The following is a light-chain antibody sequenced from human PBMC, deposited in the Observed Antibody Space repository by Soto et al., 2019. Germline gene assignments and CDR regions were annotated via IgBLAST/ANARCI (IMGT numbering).Light chain of an antibody. CDR2: DVR. CDR1: SSDTGGDNY. CDR3: SSYTSSGTPVL. V-gene: IGLV2-14*03. J-gene: IGLJ2*01. Sequence: QSALTQPASVSGSPGQSITISCAGTSSDTGGDNYVCWYQQHPGKAPKLVIYDVRYRPSGVSSRFAGSKSGNTASLTISGLQAEDEAGYYCSSYTSSGTPVLFGGGTKVTVL.